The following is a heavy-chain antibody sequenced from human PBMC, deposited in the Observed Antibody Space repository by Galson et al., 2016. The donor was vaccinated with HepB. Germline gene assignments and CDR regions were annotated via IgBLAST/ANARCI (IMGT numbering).Heavy chain of an antibody. D-gene: IGHD2-2*02. CDR3: ARDGECSSNSCYTGWFDP. Sequence: FLSQSGAVSGFTVSRSNISWLRLAPAQRLESFSVIHSGGIKHYSDSVQGRFTISRDNSKNTLYLQMNNLRADDTAVYYCARDGECSSNSCYTGWFDPWGQGSLVTVSS. J-gene: IGHJ5*02. CDR1: GFTVSRSN. CDR2: IHSGGIK. V-gene: IGHV3-53*01.